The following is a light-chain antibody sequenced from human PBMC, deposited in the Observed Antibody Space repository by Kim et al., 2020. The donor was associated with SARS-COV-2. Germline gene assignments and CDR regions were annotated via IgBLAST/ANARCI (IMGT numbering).Light chain of an antibody. CDR1: LSGSSS. J-gene: IGKJ1*01. CDR3: QKSSNWRGT. V-gene: IGKV3-11*01. CDR2: YTT. Sequence: SPRDTPTRCCRASLSGSSSLAWYQPSPGPGPRLLIAYTTARATGIPVRFSGSGSGTTFTLSIRHLEPEAFAVYYWQKSSNWRGTFGRGTKVEIK.